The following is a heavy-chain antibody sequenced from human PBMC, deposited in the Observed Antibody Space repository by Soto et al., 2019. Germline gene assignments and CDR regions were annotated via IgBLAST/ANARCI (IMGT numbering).Heavy chain of an antibody. J-gene: IGHJ3*02. CDR1: GGSISSGDYY. CDR2: IYYSGST. CDR3: ARRGGMATWALGAFDI. D-gene: IGHD5-12*01. Sequence: PSETLSLTCTVSGGSISSGDYYWSWIRQPPGKGLEWIGYIYYSGSTYYNPSLKSRVTISVDTSKNQFSLKLSSVTAADTAVYYCARRGGMATWALGAFDIWGQGTMVTVSS. V-gene: IGHV4-30-4*01.